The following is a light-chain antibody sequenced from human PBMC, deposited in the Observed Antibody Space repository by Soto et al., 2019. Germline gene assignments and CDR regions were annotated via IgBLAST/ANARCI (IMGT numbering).Light chain of an antibody. Sequence: EIVLTQSPGTLSLSPGERATLSCRASQSVSSSSLAWYQQKTGQAPRLLIYGASSRATGIPDRFSGSGSGTDFTLTISRLEPEDFAVYYCQEFGSSRTFGQGTKVEIK. CDR2: GAS. J-gene: IGKJ1*01. V-gene: IGKV3-20*01. CDR3: QEFGSSRT. CDR1: QSVSSSS.